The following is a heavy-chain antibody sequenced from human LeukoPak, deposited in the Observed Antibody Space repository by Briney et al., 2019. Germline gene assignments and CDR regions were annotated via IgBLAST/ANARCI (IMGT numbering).Heavy chain of an antibody. V-gene: IGHV3-9*01. J-gene: IGHJ6*02. D-gene: IGHD3-22*01. CDR1: GFTFDDHA. CDR2: ISWNGRTI. Sequence: PGGSLRLSCAASGFTFDDHAMYWVRQAPGKGLEWIPGISWNGRTIGYADSVKGRFTISRDNAYNALYLQTNSLTAEDTALYYCAKDYGKSTGYYTVKSNYYGVDVWGQGTTVTVSS. CDR3: AKDYGKSTGYYTVKSNYYGVDV.